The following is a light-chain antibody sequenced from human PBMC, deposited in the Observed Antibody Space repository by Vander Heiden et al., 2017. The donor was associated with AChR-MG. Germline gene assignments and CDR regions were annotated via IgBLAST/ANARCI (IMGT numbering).Light chain of an antibody. Sequence: PGTLSLSPGERATLSCRASETVGRNYLAWYQQRPGQAPRLLIYGASYRATGIPDRFSGSGSGTEFSLSITRLEPEDFAVYYCQQYDYAPLTFGGGTKVEI. CDR3: QQYDYAPLT. J-gene: IGKJ4*01. CDR2: GAS. CDR1: ETVGRNY. V-gene: IGKV3-20*01.